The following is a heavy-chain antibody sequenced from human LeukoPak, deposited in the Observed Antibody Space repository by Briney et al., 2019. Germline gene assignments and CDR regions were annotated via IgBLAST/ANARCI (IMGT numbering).Heavy chain of an antibody. V-gene: IGHV3-30*18. CDR2: ISSDGGTK. D-gene: IGHD3-10*01. J-gene: IGHJ4*02. CDR3: AKEYDSGGYGAYFDY. CDR1: KFTFSNCG. Sequence: PGGSLRLSCTASKFTFSNCGMQWVRQAPGKGLEWVAVISSDGGTKYYADSVKGRFTLSRDNSRNTLDLQMNSLGPEDTAVYYCAKEYDSGGYGAYFDYWGQGTLVTVSS.